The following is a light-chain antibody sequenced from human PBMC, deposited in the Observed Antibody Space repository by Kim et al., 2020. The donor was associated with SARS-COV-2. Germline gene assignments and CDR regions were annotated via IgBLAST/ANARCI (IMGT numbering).Light chain of an antibody. Sequence: PGERATLSCRASQTFSSTYLAWYQQKPGQAPRLLISGASSRATGIPDRFSGSGSGTDFTLTINRLEPEDSGVYYCQQYGSPLLTFGGGTKVDIK. V-gene: IGKV3-20*01. CDR2: GAS. CDR1: QTFSSTY. J-gene: IGKJ4*01. CDR3: QQYGSPLLT.